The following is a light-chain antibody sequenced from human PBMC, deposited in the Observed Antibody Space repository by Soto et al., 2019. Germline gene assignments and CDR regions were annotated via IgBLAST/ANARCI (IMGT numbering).Light chain of an antibody. CDR2: END. CDR1: SSTIGTNY. CDR3: ATWDTSLKGVV. Sequence: QSVLTQPPSVSAAPGQKVTISCSGSSSTIGTNYVSWYQHLPGTTPKLLINENDRRPSGIPDRFSGSKTGTSATLAITGLQTGDEAEYFCATWDTSLKGVVFGGGTQLT. J-gene: IGLJ2*01. V-gene: IGLV1-51*01.